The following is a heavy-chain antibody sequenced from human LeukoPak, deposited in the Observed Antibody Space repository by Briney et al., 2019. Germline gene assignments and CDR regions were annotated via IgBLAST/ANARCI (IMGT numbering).Heavy chain of an antibody. D-gene: IGHD3-9*01. Sequence: GGTLRLSCGASGFTFNNYGMNWVRQAPGKGLEWVSAISGSGDNTYYADSVKGRFTISRDNSKNTLYLQMNNLRAEDTAIYYCAKAANYDILTGYYLDYWDQGTLVTVSS. V-gene: IGHV3-23*01. CDR3: AKAANYDILTGYYLDY. CDR2: ISGSGDNT. J-gene: IGHJ4*02. CDR1: GFTFNNYG.